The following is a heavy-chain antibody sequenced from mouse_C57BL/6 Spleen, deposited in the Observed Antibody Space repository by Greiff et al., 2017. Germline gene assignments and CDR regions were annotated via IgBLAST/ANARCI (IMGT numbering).Heavy chain of an antibody. D-gene: IGHD5-5*01. CDR2: IDPEDGET. CDR3: ARTTYLRSYFGY. Sequence: EVQRVESGAELVKPGASVKLSCTASGFNIKDYYMHWVKQRTEQGLEWIGRIDPEDGETKYAPKFQGKATITADTSSNTAYLQRSSLTSEDTAVSYCARTTYLRSYFGYWGQGTTLTVST. J-gene: IGHJ2*01. CDR1: GFNIKDYY. V-gene: IGHV14-2*01.